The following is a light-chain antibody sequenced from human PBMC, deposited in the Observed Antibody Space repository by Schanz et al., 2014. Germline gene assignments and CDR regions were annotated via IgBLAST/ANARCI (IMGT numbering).Light chain of an antibody. CDR3: QQYGSSPET. V-gene: IGKV3-20*01. CDR2: GAS. CDR1: QSVSSN. Sequence: EIVMTQSPATLSVSPGERATLSCRARQSVSSNLAWYQQKPGQAPRLLIYGASTRATGIPDRFSGSGSGTDFTLTISRLEPEDFAVYYCQQYGSSPETFGQGTKVEIK. J-gene: IGKJ1*01.